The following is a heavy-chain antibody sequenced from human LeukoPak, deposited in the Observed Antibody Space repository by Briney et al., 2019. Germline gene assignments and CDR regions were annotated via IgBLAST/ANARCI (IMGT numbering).Heavy chain of an antibody. J-gene: IGHJ5*02. D-gene: IGHD2-15*01. CDR1: GGSISSSNW. CDR2: IYHSGST. Sequence: SETLSLTCGVSGGSISSSNWWSWVRPPPGKGLEWIGEIYHSGSTNYSPSLKSRVTISVDKSKNQFSLKLSSVTAADTAVYYCVRKQLGYCSGGSCNWFDPWGQGTLVTVSS. CDR3: VRKQLGYCSGGSCNWFDP. V-gene: IGHV4-4*02.